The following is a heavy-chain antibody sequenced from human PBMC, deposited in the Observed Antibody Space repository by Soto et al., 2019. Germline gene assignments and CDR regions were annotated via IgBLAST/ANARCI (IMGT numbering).Heavy chain of an antibody. CDR1: GFTFSSYS. Sequence: EVQLVESGGGLVKPGGSLRLSCAASGFTFSSYSMNWVRQAPGKGLEWVSSISSSSSYIYYADSVKGRFTISRDNAKNSLYLQMNSLRADDTAVYYCARDPHTVGGGWDWGQGTLVTVSS. D-gene: IGHD2-21*01. CDR3: ARDPHTVGGGWD. CDR2: ISSSSSYI. J-gene: IGHJ4*02. V-gene: IGHV3-21*01.